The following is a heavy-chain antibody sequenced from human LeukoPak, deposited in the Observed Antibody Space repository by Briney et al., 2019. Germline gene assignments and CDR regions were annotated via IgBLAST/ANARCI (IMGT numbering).Heavy chain of an antibody. CDR2: IIPILGIA. J-gene: IGHJ4*02. V-gene: IGHV1-69*04. CDR1: GGTFSSYA. CDR3: AILGTIFGVVRNYFDY. Sequence: ASVKVSCKASGGTFSSYAISWVRQAPGQGLEWMGRIIPILGIANYAQKFQGRVTITADKSTSTAYMELSSLRSEDTAVYYCAILGTIFGVVRNYFDYWGQGTLATVSS. D-gene: IGHD3-3*01.